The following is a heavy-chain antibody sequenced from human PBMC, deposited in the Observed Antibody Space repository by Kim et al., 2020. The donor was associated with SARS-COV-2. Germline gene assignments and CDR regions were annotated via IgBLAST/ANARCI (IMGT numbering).Heavy chain of an antibody. V-gene: IGHV3-7*01. Sequence: GGSLRLSCAASGFTFSTYWMTWVRQAPGKGLEWVANINQGGTEKYYVDSVKGRFTISRDNAKNSLFLVVNSLRVEDTAVYYCARTHYGDYVWGQGTLVTVSS. D-gene: IGHD4-17*01. CDR1: GFTFSTYW. CDR3: ARTHYGDYV. CDR2: INQGGTEK. J-gene: IGHJ4*02.